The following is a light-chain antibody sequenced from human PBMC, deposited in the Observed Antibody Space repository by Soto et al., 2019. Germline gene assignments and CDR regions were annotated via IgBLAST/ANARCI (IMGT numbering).Light chain of an antibody. CDR2: EAS. J-gene: IGKJ3*01. CDR3: QQYNNWPPFT. V-gene: IGKV3-15*01. Sequence: EIVMTQSPATLSVSPGERATLSCRASQSVRGNLAWYKQKPGQAPRLLIYEASTRATGIPARFSGSGSGTEFTLTISSLQSEDFSVYHCQQYNNWPPFTFGPGTKVDIK. CDR1: QSVRGN.